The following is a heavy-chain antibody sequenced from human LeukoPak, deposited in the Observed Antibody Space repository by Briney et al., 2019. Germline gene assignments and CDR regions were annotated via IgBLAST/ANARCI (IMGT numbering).Heavy chain of an antibody. Sequence: SETLSLTCTVSGGSISSYYWSWIRQPPGKGLEWIGYIYYSGSTNYNPSLKSRVTISVDTSKNQFSLKLSSVTAADTAVYYCARDLRYGGWFDPWGQGTLVTVSS. V-gene: IGHV4-59*12. CDR3: ARDLRYGGWFDP. CDR2: IYYSGST. J-gene: IGHJ5*02. CDR1: GGSISSYY. D-gene: IGHD4-23*01.